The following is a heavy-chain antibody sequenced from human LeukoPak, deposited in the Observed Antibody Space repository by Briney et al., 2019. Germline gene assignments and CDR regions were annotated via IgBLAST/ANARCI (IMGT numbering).Heavy chain of an antibody. CDR3: AKGMSSWYPFDF. Sequence: PGGYLSLSCAASGFTFRSYALSWVRQAPGEGLEWVSGISGTGDSTYYADSVKGRFTISRDNSNDTLYLQMNTLRAEDTAVYYCAKGMSSWYPFDFWGQGTLVTVSS. CDR2: ISGTGDST. V-gene: IGHV3-23*01. CDR1: GFTFRSYA. D-gene: IGHD6-13*01. J-gene: IGHJ4*02.